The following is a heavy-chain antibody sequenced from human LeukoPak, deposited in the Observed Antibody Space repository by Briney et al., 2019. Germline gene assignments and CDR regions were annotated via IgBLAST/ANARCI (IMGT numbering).Heavy chain of an antibody. J-gene: IGHJ3*02. V-gene: IGHV4-39*07. CDR1: GGSVSSSSYY. CDR3: ARYRDSDSWYAFDI. Sequence: SETLSLTCTVSGGSVSSSSYYWGWIRQPPGKGLEWIGSIFYSGSTYYNPSLKSRVTISVDTSKNQFSLKLSSVTAADTAVYYCARYRDSDSWYAFDIWGQGTMVTVAS. CDR2: IFYSGST. D-gene: IGHD1-26*01.